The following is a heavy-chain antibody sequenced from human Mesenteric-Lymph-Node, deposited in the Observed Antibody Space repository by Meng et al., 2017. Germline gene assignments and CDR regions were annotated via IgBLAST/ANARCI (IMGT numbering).Heavy chain of an antibody. J-gene: IGHJ4*01. Sequence: LLVESGGGVVQSCNSLTISCAASGFVFSDSGIHWVRQPPGKGLEWVAMVWYDGNKKYYTESLKGRLTISRDNSKNTVSLEMNSLRAEDTAIYYCARGSHYSDFVLDHWGHGTLVNVSS. D-gene: IGHD4-11*01. V-gene: IGHV3-33*01. CDR1: GFVFSDSG. CDR2: VWYDGNKK. CDR3: ARGSHYSDFVLDH.